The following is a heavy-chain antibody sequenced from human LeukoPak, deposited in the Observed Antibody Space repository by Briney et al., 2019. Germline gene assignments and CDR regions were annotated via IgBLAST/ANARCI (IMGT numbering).Heavy chain of an antibody. CDR2: INWNGGST. CDR3: ARDGPLLWFGESYDAFDI. D-gene: IGHD3-10*01. Sequence: PGGSLRLSCAASGFTFDDYGMSWVRQAPGKGLEWVSGINWNGGSTGYADSVKGRFTISRDNAKNSLYLQMNSLRAEDTALYHCARDGPLLWFGESYDAFDIWGQGTMVTVSS. CDR1: GFTFDDYG. J-gene: IGHJ3*02. V-gene: IGHV3-20*01.